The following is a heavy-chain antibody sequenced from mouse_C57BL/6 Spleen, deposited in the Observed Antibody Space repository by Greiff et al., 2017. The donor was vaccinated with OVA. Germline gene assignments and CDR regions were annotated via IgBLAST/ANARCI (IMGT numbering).Heavy chain of an antibody. Sequence: VQLQQPGTELVKPGASVKLSCKASGYTFTSYWMHWVKQRPGQGLEWIGNINPSTGGNNYNEKFKRKATLTVDKSSSTAYMQLSSLTSEDSAVYYCAGMSDGSRDDYWGQGTTLTVSS. V-gene: IGHV1-53*01. CDR1: GYTFTSYW. CDR2: INPSTGGN. CDR3: AGMSDGSRDDY. J-gene: IGHJ2*01. D-gene: IGHD1-1*01.